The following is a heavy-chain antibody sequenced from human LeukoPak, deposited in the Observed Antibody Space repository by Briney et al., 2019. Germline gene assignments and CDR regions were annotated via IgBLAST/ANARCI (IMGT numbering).Heavy chain of an antibody. J-gene: IGHJ4*02. V-gene: IGHV3-30-3*01. Sequence: GRSLRLSCAASGFTFSSYAMHWVRQAPGKGLEWVAVISYDGSNKYYADSVKGRFTISRDNSKNTLYLQMNSLRAEDTAVHYCARDKYYDILTGPFDYWGQGTLVTVSS. D-gene: IGHD3-9*01. CDR1: GFTFSSYA. CDR3: ARDKYYDILTGPFDY. CDR2: ISYDGSNK.